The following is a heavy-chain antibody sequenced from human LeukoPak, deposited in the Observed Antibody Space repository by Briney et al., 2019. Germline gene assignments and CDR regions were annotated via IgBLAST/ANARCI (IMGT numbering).Heavy chain of an antibody. J-gene: IGHJ5*02. CDR1: GGSINNGGYY. Sequence: SETLSLTCTVSGGSINNGGYYWSWIRQHPGTGLEWIGYIYYSGSTYYNPSLKSRVTTSVDTSKNQFSLKVSSVTAADTGVYYCARPFGYGDYNWFDPWGQGTLVTVSS. CDR2: IYYSGST. D-gene: IGHD4-17*01. CDR3: ARPFGYGDYNWFDP. V-gene: IGHV4-31*03.